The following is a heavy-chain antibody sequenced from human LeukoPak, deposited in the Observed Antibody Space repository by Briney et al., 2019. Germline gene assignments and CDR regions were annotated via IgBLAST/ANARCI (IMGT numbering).Heavy chain of an antibody. Sequence: KPSETLSLTCAVYGGSFSGYYWSWIRQPPGKGLEWIGEINHSGSTNYNPSHKSRVTISVDTSKNQFSLKLSSVTAADTAVYYCARGVGYCSGGSRYPPRYWGQGTLVTVSS. D-gene: IGHD2-15*01. CDR1: GGSFSGYY. CDR3: ARGVGYCSGGSRYPPRY. V-gene: IGHV4-34*01. J-gene: IGHJ4*02. CDR2: INHSGST.